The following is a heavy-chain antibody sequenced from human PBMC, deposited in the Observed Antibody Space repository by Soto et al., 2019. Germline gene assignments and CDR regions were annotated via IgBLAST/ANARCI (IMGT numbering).Heavy chain of an antibody. J-gene: IGHJ3*02. V-gene: IGHV4-30-2*01. CDR2: IYHSGST. CDR1: GVSISSCGYS. CDR3: ARTPDI. Sequence: TLSLTCAVSGVSISSCGYSWSWIRQPPGKGLEWIGYIYHSGSTYYNPSLKSRVTISVDRSKNQFSLKLSSVTAADTAVYYCARTPDIWGQGTMVTASS.